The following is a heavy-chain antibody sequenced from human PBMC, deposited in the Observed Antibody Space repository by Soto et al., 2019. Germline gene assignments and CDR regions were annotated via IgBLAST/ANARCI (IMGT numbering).Heavy chain of an antibody. V-gene: IGHV1-2*02. CDR3: ARGVGSSWFDP. CDR2: INPNSGAT. J-gene: IGHJ5*02. D-gene: IGHD6-25*01. Sequence: VKVSCKASGYSFTGHYMHWVRLAPGQGLEWMGWINPNSGATIYAQKFQGRVTMTRDTSISTAYMELSRLRSDDTAVYYCARGVGSSWFDPWGQGTLVTVSS. CDR1: GYSFTGHY.